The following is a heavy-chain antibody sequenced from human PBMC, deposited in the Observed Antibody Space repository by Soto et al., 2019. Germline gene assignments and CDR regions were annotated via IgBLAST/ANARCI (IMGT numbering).Heavy chain of an antibody. CDR1: GFTFSSYG. J-gene: IGHJ4*02. V-gene: IGHV3-33*01. CDR2: IWYDGSNK. Sequence: QVQLVESGGGVVQPGRSLRLSCAASGFTFSSYGMHWVRQAPGKGLEWVAVIWYDGSNKYYADSVKGRFTISRDNSKNTLYLQMNSLGAEDTAVYYCARGSEVVVVAATPGYYFDYWGQGTLVTVAS. D-gene: IGHD2-15*01. CDR3: ARGSEVVVVAATPGYYFDY.